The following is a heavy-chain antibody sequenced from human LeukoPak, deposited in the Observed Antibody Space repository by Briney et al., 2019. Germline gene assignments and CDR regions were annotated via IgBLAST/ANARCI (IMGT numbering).Heavy chain of an antibody. CDR1: GYSFTSYW. CDR3: AKLFTGELDY. J-gene: IGHJ4*02. D-gene: IGHD7-27*01. Sequence: GESLKISCKGPGYSFTSYWIIWVRQMPGKGLEWMGRIDPSDSYTNYSPSFQGHVTISADKSISTAYLQWSSLKASDTAMYYCAKLFTGELDYWGQGTLVTVSS. CDR2: IDPSDSYT. V-gene: IGHV5-10-1*01.